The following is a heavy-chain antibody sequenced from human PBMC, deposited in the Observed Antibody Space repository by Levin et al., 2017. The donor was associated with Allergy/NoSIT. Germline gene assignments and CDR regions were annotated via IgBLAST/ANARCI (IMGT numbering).Heavy chain of an antibody. CDR1: GFSFRDYS. D-gene: IGHD3-10*01. CDR2: ISSSSSYI. Sequence: PGGSLRLSCAASGFSFRDYSMNWVRQAPGKGLEWVSSISSSSSYIYYADSLKGRFIISRDNAKNSLYLQMNSLRAEDTAVYYCALTGSGGPFDIWGQGTMVTVSS. V-gene: IGHV3-21*01. J-gene: IGHJ3*02. CDR3: ALTGSGGPFDI.